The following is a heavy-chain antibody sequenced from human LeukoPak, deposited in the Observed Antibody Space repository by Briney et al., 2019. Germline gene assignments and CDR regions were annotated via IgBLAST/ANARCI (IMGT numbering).Heavy chain of an antibody. V-gene: IGHV3-21*01. Sequence: GGSLRLSCAASGLIFSSYNMNWVRQAPGQGLEWVSSISSSSTYLYYADSVKGRITISRDNAKNSLYLEMKSLRAEDTAVYYCAREATVTGGMDVWGQGTTVTVSS. J-gene: IGHJ6*02. CDR3: AREATVTGGMDV. CDR1: GLIFSSYN. CDR2: ISSSSTYL. D-gene: IGHD4-17*01.